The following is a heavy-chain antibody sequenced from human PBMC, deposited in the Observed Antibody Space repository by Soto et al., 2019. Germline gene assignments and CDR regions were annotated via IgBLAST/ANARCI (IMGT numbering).Heavy chain of an antibody. CDR1: GYPVTAYY. CDR2: INPATGAA. CDR3: ARGGGVGVAGSAAFDM. D-gene: IGHD3-3*01. Sequence: QLHLVQSGAVVKKPGASVTVSCSASGYPVTAYYMHWVRQAPGRGLEWMGGINPATGAAKYTQTFQGRVPMTRDTSTSTVFMEPSGLTSEDTAAFYCARGGGVGVAGSAAFDMWGQGTLVSVSS. J-gene: IGHJ3*02. V-gene: IGHV1-2*02.